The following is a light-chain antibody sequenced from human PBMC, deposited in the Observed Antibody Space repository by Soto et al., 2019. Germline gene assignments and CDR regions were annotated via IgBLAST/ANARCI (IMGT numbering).Light chain of an antibody. CDR1: QSVSSSY. CDR3: HQYGSSPYT. CDR2: GAS. V-gene: IGKV3-20*01. J-gene: IGKJ2*01. Sequence: EIVLTQSPGTLSLSPRERATLSCRASQSVSSSYLAWYQQKPGQAPRLLIYGASSRATGIPDRFSGSGSGTAFTLTISRLEPEDFAVYYCHQYGSSPYTFGQATMLEIK.